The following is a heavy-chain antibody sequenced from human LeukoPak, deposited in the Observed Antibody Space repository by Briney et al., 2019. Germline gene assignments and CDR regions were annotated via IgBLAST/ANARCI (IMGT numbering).Heavy chain of an antibody. CDR3: ARHYCSSIRCTPYFDY. Sequence: SETLSLTCTVSGGSISGYHWSWIRQPPGKGPEWIGYIYYSGNTNYNPSLKSRVTISVDTAKNQISLKLSPVTAADTAVYYCARHYCSSIRCTPYFDYWGQGTLVTVS. V-gene: IGHV4-59*08. D-gene: IGHD2-2*01. CDR1: GGSISGYH. CDR2: IYYSGNT. J-gene: IGHJ4*02.